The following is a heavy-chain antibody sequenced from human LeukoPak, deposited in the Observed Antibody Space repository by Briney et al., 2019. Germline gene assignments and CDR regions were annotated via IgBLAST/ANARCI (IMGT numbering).Heavy chain of an antibody. D-gene: IGHD2-2*01. V-gene: IGHV1-2*02. J-gene: IGHJ1*01. CDR1: GYTFTGYY. CDR2: INPNSGGT. Sequence: ASVKVSCKASGYTFTGYYMHWVRQAPGQGLERMGWINPNSGGTNYAQKFQGRVTMTRDTSISTAYMELSRLRSDDTAVYYCASVYCSSTSCYEYFQHWGQGTLVTVSS. CDR3: ASVYCSSTSCYEYFQH.